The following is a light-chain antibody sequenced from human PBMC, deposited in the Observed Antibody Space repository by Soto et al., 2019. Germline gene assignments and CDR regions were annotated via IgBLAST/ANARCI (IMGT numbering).Light chain of an antibody. Sequence: DIVMTQSPLSLPVTPGEPASISCRSSQSLLHSSGYHSLDWYLQKPGQSPQLLIYLGSSRASGVPDRFSGSGSGTDFTLKSSRVEAEDAGIYYCMQALERPRYTFGQGNKREIK. J-gene: IGKJ2*01. CDR3: MQALERPRYT. V-gene: IGKV2-28*01. CDR2: LGS. CDR1: QSLLHSSGYHS.